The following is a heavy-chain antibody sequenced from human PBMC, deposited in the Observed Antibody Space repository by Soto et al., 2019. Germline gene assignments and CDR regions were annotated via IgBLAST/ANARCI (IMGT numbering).Heavy chain of an antibody. J-gene: IGHJ4*02. CDR2: IHHSGTT. Sequence: SETLSLTCTVSGGSISSGGYYWSWIRQHPGKGLEWIGYIHHSGTTYYNAPLKSRVTMSVDTSKNQFSLRLSSVTAADTAIYYCARGWIQQKYYLDYWGQGTLVTVSS. CDR3: ARGWIQQKYYLDY. D-gene: IGHD5-18*01. V-gene: IGHV4-31*03. CDR1: GGSISSGGYY.